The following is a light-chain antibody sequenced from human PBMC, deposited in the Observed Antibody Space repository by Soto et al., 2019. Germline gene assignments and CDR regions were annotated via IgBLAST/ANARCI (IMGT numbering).Light chain of an antibody. CDR2: KAS. CDR3: QQYNSYWP. V-gene: IGKV1-5*03. Sequence: DIQMTQSPSTLSASVGDRVTITCRASQSISSWLAWYQQKPGKAPKLLIYKASSLESGVPSRFSGSGYGTEFTLTISSLQPDDFATYYCQQYNSYWPFGQGTKVDIK. J-gene: IGKJ1*01. CDR1: QSISSW.